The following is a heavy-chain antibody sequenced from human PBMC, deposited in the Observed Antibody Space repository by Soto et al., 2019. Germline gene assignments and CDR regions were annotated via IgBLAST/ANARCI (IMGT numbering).Heavy chain of an antibody. CDR3: ARGGSTMVRGPLVYGLDV. V-gene: IGHV1-69*01. CDR2: IIPVFGTP. D-gene: IGHD3-10*01. CDR1: GGTFRTFA. J-gene: IGHJ6*02. Sequence: QVQLVQSGAEVKEPGSSVKVSCKASGGTFRTFAISWVLQAPGQGPELIVGIIPVFGTPNYAQKFQGRVTITADESTSTAYMELSSLRAEDTAVYYCARGGSTMVRGPLVYGLDVWGQGTTVTVSS.